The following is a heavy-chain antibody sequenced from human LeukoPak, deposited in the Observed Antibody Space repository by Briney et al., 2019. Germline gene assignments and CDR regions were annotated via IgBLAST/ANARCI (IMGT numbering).Heavy chain of an antibody. CDR3: ATWVGTTLIFDY. CDR2: FNPEDGET. J-gene: IGHJ4*02. D-gene: IGHD2-21*02. V-gene: IGHV1-24*01. Sequence: ASVKVSCTVSGYTLTELSMHWVRQAPGKGLEWMGGFNPEDGETIYAQKFQVRVTMTEDTSADTAYMELSSLRSEDTAVYYCATWVGTTLIFDYWGQGTLVTVSS. CDR1: GYTLTELS.